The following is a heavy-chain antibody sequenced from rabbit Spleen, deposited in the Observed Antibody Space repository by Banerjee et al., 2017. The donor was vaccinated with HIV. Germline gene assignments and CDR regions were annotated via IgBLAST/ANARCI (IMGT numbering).Heavy chain of an antibody. Sequence: QSLEESGGGLVKPGASLTLTCKASGFSFNSGYDMCWVRQAPGKGLEWVACAYAGGSGSTYSATWANGRFTISKTSTTVTLQMTSLTAADTATYFCARSYDSLYDLYLWGQGTLVTVS. CDR2: AYAGGSGST. CDR3: ARSYDSLYDLYL. V-gene: IGHV1S40*01. J-gene: IGHJ4*01. D-gene: IGHD1-1*01. CDR1: GFSFNSGYD.